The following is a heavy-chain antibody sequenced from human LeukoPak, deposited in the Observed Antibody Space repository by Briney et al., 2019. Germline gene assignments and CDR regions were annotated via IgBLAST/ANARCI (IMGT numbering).Heavy chain of an antibody. CDR1: GFTDSTKF. Sequence: GGSLRLSCEASGFTDSTKFMGWVRQAPGKGLEWVSIIHAGGTTYYADSVKGRFTTSRDNFKNTLYLQMNSLRADDTAVYYCARGRGSDWGQGTLVTVSS. J-gene: IGHJ4*02. V-gene: IGHV3-53*01. CDR3: ARGRGSD. D-gene: IGHD3-10*01. CDR2: IHAGGTT.